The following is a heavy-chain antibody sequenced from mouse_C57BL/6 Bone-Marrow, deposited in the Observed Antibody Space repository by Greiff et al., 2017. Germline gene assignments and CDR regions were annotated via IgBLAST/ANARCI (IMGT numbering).Heavy chain of an antibody. Sequence: QVQLQQSGAELVRPGTSVKMSCKASGYTFTNYWIGWAKQRPGHGLEWIGDIYPGGGYTNYNEKFKGKATLTADKSSSTAYMQFSSLTSEDSAIYYCARSGNWYYGVWGTGTTVTVSS. CDR1: GYTFTNYW. D-gene: IGHD1-1*01. J-gene: IGHJ1*03. V-gene: IGHV1-63*01. CDR2: IYPGGGYT. CDR3: ARSGNWYYGV.